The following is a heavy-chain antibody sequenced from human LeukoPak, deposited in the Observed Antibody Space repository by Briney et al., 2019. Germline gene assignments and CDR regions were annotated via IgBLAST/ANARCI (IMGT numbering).Heavy chain of an antibody. V-gene: IGHV4-59*11. Sequence: SETLSLTCTVSGGSISSHYWSWIRQPPGKGLECIGYIYYSGSTNYNPSLKSRVTISVDTSKNQFSLTLSSVTAADTAVYYCARDRRYYDFWSGYYTFDAFDIWGQGTMVTVSS. D-gene: IGHD3-3*01. J-gene: IGHJ3*02. CDR1: GGSISSHY. CDR2: IYYSGST. CDR3: ARDRRYYDFWSGYYTFDAFDI.